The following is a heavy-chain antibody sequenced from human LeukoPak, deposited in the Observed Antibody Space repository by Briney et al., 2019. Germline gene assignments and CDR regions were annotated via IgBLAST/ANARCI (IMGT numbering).Heavy chain of an antibody. J-gene: IGHJ4*02. Sequence: PGGSLRLSCAASGFSFISYGMHWVRQAPGKGLEWVGVISDDGRSKDYADSVKGRFTISRDNSKDTLYLQMNSLRAEDTAVYNCAKRPSDYGDYVSYFDYWGQGTLVTVSS. CDR3: AKRPSDYGDYVSYFDY. D-gene: IGHD4-17*01. CDR1: GFSFISYG. CDR2: ISDDGRSK. V-gene: IGHV3-30*18.